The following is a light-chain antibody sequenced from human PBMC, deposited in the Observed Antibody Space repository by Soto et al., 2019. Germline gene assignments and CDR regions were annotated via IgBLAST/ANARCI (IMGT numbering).Light chain of an antibody. CDR1: SSNIGRNT. V-gene: IGLV1-44*01. Sequence: QSVLTQSPSASGTPGQRVTISCSGSSSNIGRNTVNWYQQFPGTAPKLLIYSNDQWPSGVPDRFSGSKSGTSASLAISGLQSEDEADYYCAAWDDSLNGYVFGTGTKVTVL. J-gene: IGLJ1*01. CDR3: AAWDDSLNGYV. CDR2: SND.